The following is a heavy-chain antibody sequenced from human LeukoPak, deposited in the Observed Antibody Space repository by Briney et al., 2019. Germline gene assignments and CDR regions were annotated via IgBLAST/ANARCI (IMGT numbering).Heavy chain of an antibody. CDR2: INPNSGGT. Sequence: GASVKVSPNSSGYTFTVYYMRSVRQSPGQGLEWMGWINPNSGGTNYAQKFRGRVTMTRDTSISTAYMELSRLRSDYTAVYNCARSTDLDPWGQGTLVTVSS. CDR1: GYTFTVYY. D-gene: IGHD4-11*01. CDR3: ARSTDLDP. V-gene: IGHV1-2*02. J-gene: IGHJ5*02.